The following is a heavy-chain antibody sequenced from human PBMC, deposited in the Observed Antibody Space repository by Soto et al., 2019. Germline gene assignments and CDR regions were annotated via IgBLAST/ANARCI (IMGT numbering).Heavy chain of an antibody. V-gene: IGHV1-2*04. J-gene: IGHJ6*02. CDR1: GYTFTGYY. D-gene: IGHD7-27*01. CDR2: INPNSGGT. Sequence: QVQLVQSGAEVKKPGASVKVSCKASGYTFTGYYMHWVRQAPGRGLEWMGWINPNSGGTNYAQKFQGWVTMTRDTSISTAYMELSRLRSDDTAVYYCARDLSPTELGLRHYYGMDVWGQGTTVTVSS. CDR3: ARDLSPTELGLRHYYGMDV.